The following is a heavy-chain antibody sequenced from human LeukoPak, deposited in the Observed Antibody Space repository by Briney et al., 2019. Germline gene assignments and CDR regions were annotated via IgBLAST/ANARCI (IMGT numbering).Heavy chain of an antibody. CDR2: ISYDGSNK. V-gene: IGHV3-30*04. Sequence: GRSLRLSCAASGFTFSSYAMHWVRQAPGKGLEWVAVISYDGSNKYCADSVKGRFTISRDNAKNSLYLQMNSLRDEAKDEYFCSRHLYRIVVVPHYFDYRGQGTLVTVSS. CDR1: GFTFSSYA. D-gene: IGHD3-22*01. J-gene: IGHJ4*02. CDR3: SRHLYRIVVVPHYFDY.